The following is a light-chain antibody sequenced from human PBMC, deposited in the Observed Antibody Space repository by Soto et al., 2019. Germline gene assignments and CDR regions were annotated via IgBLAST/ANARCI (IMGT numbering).Light chain of an antibody. CDR3: QSYDSSLSGYVV. CDR1: SSNIGAGYD. J-gene: IGLJ2*01. Sequence: QSVLTQPPSVSGAPGQRVTISSPGSSSNIGAGYDVHWYQQLPGTAPKLLIYGNSNRPSGVPDRFSGSKSGTSASLAITGLQAEDEADYYCQSYDSSLSGYVVFGGGTKLTVL. V-gene: IGLV1-40*01. CDR2: GNS.